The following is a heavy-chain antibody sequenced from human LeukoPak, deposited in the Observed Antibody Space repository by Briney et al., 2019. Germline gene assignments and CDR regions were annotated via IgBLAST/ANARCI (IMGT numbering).Heavy chain of an antibody. J-gene: IGHJ3*02. CDR1: GASISGHY. CDR3: ARDRISINALDM. CDR2: ISHIGST. V-gene: IGHV4-59*11. Sequence: PSETLSLTCTVSGASISGHYSTWLRQPPGKGLEWIGYISHIGSTNYNPSLKSRVTISVDTSKNQFSLKLTSVTAADTAVYYCARDRISINALDMWGQGTMVTVSS. D-gene: IGHD1-14*01.